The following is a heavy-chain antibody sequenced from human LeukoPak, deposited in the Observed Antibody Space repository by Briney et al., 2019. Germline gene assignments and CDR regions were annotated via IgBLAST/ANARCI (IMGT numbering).Heavy chain of an antibody. CDR2: INAGNDNT. J-gene: IGHJ4*02. D-gene: IGHD6-13*01. V-gene: IGHV1-3*01. CDR3: ARGSLSSRDFDY. Sequence: ASVKVSCKASGYTFTSYDINWVRQAPGQRLEWMGWINAGNDNTKYSQKFQGRVTITRDTSARTAYMELTSLRSGDTAVYYCARGSLSSRDFDYWGQGTLVTVSS. CDR1: GYTFTSYD.